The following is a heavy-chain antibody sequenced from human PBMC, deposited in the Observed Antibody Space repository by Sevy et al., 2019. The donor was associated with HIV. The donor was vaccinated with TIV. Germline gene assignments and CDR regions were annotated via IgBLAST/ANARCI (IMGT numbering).Heavy chain of an antibody. V-gene: IGHV6-1*01. D-gene: IGHD1-20*01. CDR3: ARDGLTYGGMDV. Sequence: SQTLSLTFAISGDSVSSNSAAWNWIRQSPSRGLEWLGRTYYRSKWYNDYAVSVKSRITINPDTSKNQVSLQLNSVTPEDTAIYYCARDGLTYGGMDVWGQGTTVTVSS. J-gene: IGHJ6*02. CDR1: GDSVSSNSAA. CDR2: TYYRSKWYN.